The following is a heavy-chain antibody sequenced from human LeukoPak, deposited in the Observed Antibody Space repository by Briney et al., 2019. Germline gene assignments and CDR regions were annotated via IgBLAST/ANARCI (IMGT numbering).Heavy chain of an antibody. Sequence: SETLSLTCTVSGGSISGYYWSWIRQPPGKGLEWIGYIYYSGSTNYNPSLKSRVTISVDTSKNQFSLKLSSVTAADTAVYYCARMASSSSWSLFDYWGQGTLVTVSS. CDR3: ARMASSSSWSLFDY. J-gene: IGHJ4*02. D-gene: IGHD6-13*01. V-gene: IGHV4-59*08. CDR2: IYYSGST. CDR1: GGSISGYY.